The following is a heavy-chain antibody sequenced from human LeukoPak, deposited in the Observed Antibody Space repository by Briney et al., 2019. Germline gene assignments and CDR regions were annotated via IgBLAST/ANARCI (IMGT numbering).Heavy chain of an antibody. CDR1: GGSISSGGYY. D-gene: IGHD3-22*01. Sequence: PPQTLSLTCTVSGGSISSGGYYWSWIRQHPGKGLEWIGYIYYSGSTYYNPSLKSRVTISVDTSKNQFSLKLSSVTAADTAVYYCARGGGYYDSSGYYDDAFDIWGQGTMVTVSS. CDR2: IYYSGST. V-gene: IGHV4-31*03. J-gene: IGHJ3*02. CDR3: ARGGGYYDSSGYYDDAFDI.